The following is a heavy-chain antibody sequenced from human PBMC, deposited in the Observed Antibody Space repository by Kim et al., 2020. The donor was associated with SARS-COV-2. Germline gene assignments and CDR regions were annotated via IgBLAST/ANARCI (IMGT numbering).Heavy chain of an antibody. CDR3: ARGRADVWEAAVY. Sequence: SETLSLTCTVSGDSVSSGSYSWNWIRQPPGKGLEWIGYFYYNGGTYYNPSLKSRVTISVDTSKNQFSLRLNSVTAADTAVYYCARGRADVWEAAVYWGQGTLVTVSS. CDR2: FYYNGGT. D-gene: IGHD1-26*01. V-gene: IGHV4-61*01. CDR1: GDSVSSGSYS. J-gene: IGHJ4*02.